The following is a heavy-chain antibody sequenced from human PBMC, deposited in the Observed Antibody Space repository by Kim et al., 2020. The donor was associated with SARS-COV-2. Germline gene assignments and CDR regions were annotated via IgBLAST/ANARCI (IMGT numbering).Heavy chain of an antibody. CDR3: AKEKSGVGVIDY. CDR1: GFTFSSSV. Sequence: GGSLRLSCAASGFTFSSSVMHWFRHTPGKGLDWVAVTAADGSTKFYADAVKGRFTISRDNSRKTLFLQMNSLRPEDTAVYYCAKEKSGVGVIDYCGRGTLVTVSS. CDR2: TAADGSTK. V-gene: IGHV3-30*04. J-gene: IGHJ4*02. D-gene: IGHD1-26*01.